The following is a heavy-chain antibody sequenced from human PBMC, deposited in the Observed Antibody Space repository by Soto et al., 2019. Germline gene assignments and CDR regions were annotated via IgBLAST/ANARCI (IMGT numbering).Heavy chain of an antibody. Sequence: QVLLVQSGAEVKKPGSSVKVSCKASGGTFNSYAFSWVRQAPGQGLEWMGGIIPIFGTPNYAQKFQGRVTITADEATITAYMELSGLRSEDTAVYYCASLSENGYNYDFDYWGQGTLVTVSS. CDR2: IIPIFGTP. V-gene: IGHV1-69*12. CDR3: ASLSENGYNYDFDY. D-gene: IGHD5-12*01. J-gene: IGHJ4*02. CDR1: GGTFNSYA.